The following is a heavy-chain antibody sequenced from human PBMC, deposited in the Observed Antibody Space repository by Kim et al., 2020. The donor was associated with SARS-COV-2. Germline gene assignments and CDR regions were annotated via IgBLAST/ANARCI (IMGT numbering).Heavy chain of an antibody. J-gene: IGHJ4*02. Sequence: YSQKFQGRVTITRDTSASTAYMELSRLRSEDTAVYYCARDLGTGRPLDYWGQGTLVTVSS. V-gene: IGHV1-3*01. CDR3: ARDLGTGRPLDY.